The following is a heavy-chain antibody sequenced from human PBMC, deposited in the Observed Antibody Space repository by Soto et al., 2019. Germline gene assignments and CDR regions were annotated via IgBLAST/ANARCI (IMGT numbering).Heavy chain of an antibody. V-gene: IGHV5-51*01. CDR1: GYSFISHW. CDR2: INPGDSDV. J-gene: IGHJ4*02. Sequence: GESLKISCKGSGYSFISHWIAWVRQTPGKGLEWMGIINPGDSDVRYSPSFQGQVTISADKSINTAYLQWSSLKASDTATYYCTRPQSSGWYDYWGQGTLVTVSS. D-gene: IGHD6-19*01. CDR3: TRPQSSGWYDY.